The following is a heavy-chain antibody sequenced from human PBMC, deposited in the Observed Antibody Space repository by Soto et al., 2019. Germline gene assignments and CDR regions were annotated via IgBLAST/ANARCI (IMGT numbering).Heavy chain of an antibody. CDR3: AKDGRRDIVVVVAANRRTPPYYFDY. Sequence: GGSLRLSCAASGFTFSSYAMSWVRQAPGKGLEWVSAISGSGGSTYYADSVKGRFTISRDNSKNTLYLQMNSLRAEDTAVYYCAKDGRRDIVVVVAANRRTPPYYFDYWGQGTLVTVSS. CDR1: GFTFSSYA. J-gene: IGHJ4*02. V-gene: IGHV3-23*01. CDR2: ISGSGGST. D-gene: IGHD2-15*01.